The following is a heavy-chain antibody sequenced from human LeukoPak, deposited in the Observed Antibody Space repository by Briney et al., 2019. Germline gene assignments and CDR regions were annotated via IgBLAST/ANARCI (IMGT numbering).Heavy chain of an antibody. CDR2: ISSSSSYI. V-gene: IGHV3-21*01. CDR3: ARDPDSVYSSGWTHFDY. J-gene: IGHJ4*02. D-gene: IGHD6-19*01. CDR1: GFTFSSYS. Sequence: GGSLRLSCAASGFTFSSYSMNWVRQAPGKGLGWVSSISSSSSYIYYADSVKGRFTISRDNAKNSLYLQMNSLRAEDTAVYYCARDPDSVYSSGWTHFDYWGQGTLVTVSS.